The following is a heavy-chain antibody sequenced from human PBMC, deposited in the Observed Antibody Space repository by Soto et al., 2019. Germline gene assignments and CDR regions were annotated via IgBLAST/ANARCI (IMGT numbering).Heavy chain of an antibody. Sequence: QVRLVQSGAEVKKPGASVKVSCETSGYTFTNFGISWVRQAPGQGLEWMGGVTTFIGKTNCAQQLQGRITVTTDTSTSTIYMKLSSLISHATAIYYGVEASYAYFDPPASDRWGQGTLMTVSS. D-gene: IGHD3-9*01. CDR3: VEASYAYFDPPASDR. V-gene: IGHV1-18*01. CDR1: GYTFTNFG. J-gene: IGHJ5*02. CDR2: VTTFIGKT.